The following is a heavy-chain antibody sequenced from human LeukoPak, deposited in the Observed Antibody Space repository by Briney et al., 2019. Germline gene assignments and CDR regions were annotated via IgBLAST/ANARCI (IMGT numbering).Heavy chain of an antibody. CDR2: ISSSSSYI. CDR3: ARGPYYYDSSGYQDY. J-gene: IGHJ4*02. CDR1: GFTFSSYS. V-gene: IGHV3-21*01. Sequence: GGSLRLSCAASGFTFSSYSMNWVRQAPGKGLEWVSSISSSSSYIYYADSVKGRFTISRDNAKNSLYLQMNSLRAEDTAVYYCARGPYYYDSSGYQDYWGQGTLVTVSS. D-gene: IGHD3-22*01.